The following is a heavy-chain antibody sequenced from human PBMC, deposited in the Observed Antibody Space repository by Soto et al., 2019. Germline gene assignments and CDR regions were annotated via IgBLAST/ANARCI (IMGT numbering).Heavy chain of an antibody. V-gene: IGHV4-30-4*01. D-gene: IGHD3-10*01. CDR3: ARDRAYYYGSGKERWFDP. J-gene: IGHJ5*02. CDR2: IYYSGST. Sequence: SETLSLTCTVSGGSISSGDYYWSWIRQPPGKGLEWIGYIYYSGSTYYNPSLKSRVTISVDTSKNQFSLKLSSVTAADTAVYYCARDRAYYYGSGKERWFDPWGQGTLVTVSS. CDR1: GGSISSGDYY.